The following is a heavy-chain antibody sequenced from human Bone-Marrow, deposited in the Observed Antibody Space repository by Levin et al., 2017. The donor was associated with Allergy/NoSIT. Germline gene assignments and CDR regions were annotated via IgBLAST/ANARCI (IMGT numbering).Heavy chain of an antibody. D-gene: IGHD1-26*01. J-gene: IGHJ4*01. Sequence: GASVKVSCKASGGDFNTHVLNWLRQAPGQGLEWVGGIIPLYGTPNYAHQFQGRVTIIADGSRSRAYMDVSLEFSSLTFEDTALYYCARGPYSGSYLDHWGQGTQVTVSS. CDR2: IIPLYGTP. V-gene: IGHV1-69*13. CDR1: GGDFNTHV. CDR3: ARGPYSGSYLDH.